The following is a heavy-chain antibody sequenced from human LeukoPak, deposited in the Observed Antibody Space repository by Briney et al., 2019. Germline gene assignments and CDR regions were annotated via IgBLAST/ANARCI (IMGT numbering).Heavy chain of an antibody. CDR2: INHSGST. V-gene: IGHV4-34*01. Sequence: SETLSLTCAVYGGSFSGYYWSWIRQPPGKGLEWIGEINHSGSTNYNPSLKSRVTISVDTSKNQFSLKLSSVTAADAAVYFCARGPYSYDSSGAFDIWGQGTMVTVSS. CDR1: GGSFSGYY. CDR3: ARGPYSYDSSGAFDI. D-gene: IGHD3-22*01. J-gene: IGHJ3*02.